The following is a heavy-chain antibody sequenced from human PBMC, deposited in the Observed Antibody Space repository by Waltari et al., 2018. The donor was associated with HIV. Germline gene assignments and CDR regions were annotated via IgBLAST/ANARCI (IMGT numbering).Heavy chain of an antibody. J-gene: IGHJ6*02. CDR1: GPTFMYFV. CDR2: ISEDGTNE. D-gene: IGHD6-25*01. CDR3: AKEEGAAERDMKAGMDV. V-gene: IGHV3-30-3*01. Sequence: QVHLVESGGGVVPLGRSLSLSCGPAGPTFMYFVMHWVRQTPGKGLEWVAVISEDGTNEYYTDSVKGRFTISRDNSKNTLYLQMNSLRGEDTGVYYCAKEEGAAERDMKAGMDVWGQGTTVTVAS.